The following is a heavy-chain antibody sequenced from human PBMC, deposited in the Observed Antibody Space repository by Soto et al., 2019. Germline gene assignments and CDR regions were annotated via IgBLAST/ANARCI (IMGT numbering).Heavy chain of an antibody. CDR3: TTDIVGVVDATRDDAFDN. D-gene: IGHD2-15*01. CDR2: IKSNTDGGTT. J-gene: IGHJ3*02. CDR1: GFTFSNAW. V-gene: IGHV3-15*01. Sequence: GGSLRLSCAASGFTFSNAWMSWVRQAPGKGLEWVGRIKSNTDGGTTEYAAPVKDRITISREDSRNTLYLQMNSQKTEDTAVYYGTTDIVGVVDATRDDAFDNWGQGTMVTVSS.